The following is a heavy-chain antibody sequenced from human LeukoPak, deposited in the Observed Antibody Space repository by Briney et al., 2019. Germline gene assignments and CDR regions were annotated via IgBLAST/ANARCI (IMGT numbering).Heavy chain of an antibody. V-gene: IGHV1-18*01. J-gene: IGHJ5*02. CDR1: GYTFTSYG. CDR2: ISAYNCNT. D-gene: IGHD3-22*01. Sequence: ASVKVSCKASGYTFTSYGISWVRQAPGQGLEWMGWISAYNCNTNYAQELQGRVTMTTDTYTSTAYMELRSLRSDDTAVYYCARGRDEPGYYYDSSGYPGGFDPWGQGTLVTVSS. CDR3: ARGRDEPGYYYDSSGYPGGFDP.